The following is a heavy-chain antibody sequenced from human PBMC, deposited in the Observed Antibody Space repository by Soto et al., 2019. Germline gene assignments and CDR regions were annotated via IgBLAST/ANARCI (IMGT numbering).Heavy chain of an antibody. D-gene: IGHD2-2*03. Sequence: KPWETLSLTCTVSGGSISSSSYYWGWIRQPPGKGLEWIGSIYYSGSTYYNPSLKSRVTISVDTSKNQFSLKLSSVTAADTAVYYCARLSLDRSRRPKGYYYYGMDVWGQGTTVTVSS. CDR3: ARLSLDRSRRPKGYYYYGMDV. CDR2: IYYSGST. V-gene: IGHV4-39*01. CDR1: GGSISSSSYY. J-gene: IGHJ6*02.